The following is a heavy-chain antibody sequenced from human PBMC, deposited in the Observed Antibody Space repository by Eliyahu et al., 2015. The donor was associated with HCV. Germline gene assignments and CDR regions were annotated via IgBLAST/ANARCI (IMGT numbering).Heavy chain of an antibody. V-gene: IGHV2-5*01. CDR1: GFSLSTSDVG. J-gene: IGHJ4*02. CDR3: ARHDVGDYNFDQ. CDR2: IYWNDIK. Sequence: QITLKESGPTLVKPTQTLTLTCTFSGFSLSTSDVGVAWIRQPPGKALEWVALIYWNDIKFYSPSLKSRVTITKDTSKNQVVLTLTNMDPVDTATYYCARHDVGDYNFDQWGQGALVTVSS. D-gene: IGHD4-17*01.